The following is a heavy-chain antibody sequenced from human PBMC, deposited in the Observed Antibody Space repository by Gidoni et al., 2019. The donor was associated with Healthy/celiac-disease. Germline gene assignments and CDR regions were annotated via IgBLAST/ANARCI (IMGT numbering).Heavy chain of an antibody. CDR1: GFTFSSYG. Sequence: QVQLVESGGGVVQPGGSLRLSCAASGFTFSSYGMHWVRQAPGKGLEWVAFIRYDGSNKYYADSVKGRFTISRDNSKNTLYLQMNSLRAEDTAVYYCAKDNGYSYISYYYYYMDVWGKGTTVTVSS. CDR2: IRYDGSNK. D-gene: IGHD5-18*01. V-gene: IGHV3-30*02. CDR3: AKDNGYSYISYYYYYMDV. J-gene: IGHJ6*03.